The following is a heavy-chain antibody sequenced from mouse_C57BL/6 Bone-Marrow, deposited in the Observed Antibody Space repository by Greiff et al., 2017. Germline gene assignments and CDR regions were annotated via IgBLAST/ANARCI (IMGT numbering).Heavy chain of an antibody. J-gene: IGHJ3*01. CDR3: AIYSNSFAY. CDR1: GYTFTSYT. V-gene: IGHV1-4*01. CDR2: INPSSGYT. D-gene: IGHD2-5*01. Sequence: QVQLKESGAELARPGASVKMSCKASGYTFTSYTMHWVKQRPGQGLEWIGYINPSSGYTKYNQKFKDKATLTADKSSSTAYMQLSSLTSEDSAVYYCAIYSNSFAYWGQGTLVTVSA.